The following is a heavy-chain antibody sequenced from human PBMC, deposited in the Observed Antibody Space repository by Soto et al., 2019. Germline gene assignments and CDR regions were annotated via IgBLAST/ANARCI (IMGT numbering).Heavy chain of an antibody. J-gene: IGHJ4*02. D-gene: IGHD1-7*01. CDR1: GGYISSYY. CDR3: ARALTGTWTISVDY. CDR2: IYYSGST. V-gene: IGHV4-59*01. Sequence: SETLSLTCTVAGGYISSYYWRWIRKPPGKGLEWIGYIYYSGSTNYNPSLKSRVTISVDTSKNQVVLTMTNMDPVDTASYYCARALTGTWTISVDYWGQGTLVTVSS.